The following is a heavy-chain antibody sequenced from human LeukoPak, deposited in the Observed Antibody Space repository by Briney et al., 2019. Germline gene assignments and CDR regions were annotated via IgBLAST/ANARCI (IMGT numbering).Heavy chain of an antibody. Sequence: GGSLEISFQGSGYSFINYWIGWGRQMPGKGLEWMGITYHRESHNNYSPSFQRQLTISADKSISTAYLQWSSLMASDTAIYYCASTANGDFLWHYWGQGTLVTVSS. J-gene: IGHJ4*02. CDR2: TYHRESHN. D-gene: IGHD4-17*01. V-gene: IGHV5-51*01. CDR3: ASTANGDFLWHY. CDR1: GYSFINYW.